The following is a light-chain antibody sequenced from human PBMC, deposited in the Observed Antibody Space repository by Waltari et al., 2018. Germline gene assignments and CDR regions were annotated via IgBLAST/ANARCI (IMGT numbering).Light chain of an antibody. CDR2: GAS. V-gene: IGKV3-15*01. J-gene: IGKJ1*01. CDR3: QQSYSFTRT. CDR1: QSVSSN. Sequence: TVMTQSPATLSVSPGERATLSCRASQSVSSNLAWYQQQPGQAPRLLIYGASTRATGIPARFSGSGSGRDFTLIITSLQPEDFATYYCQQSYSFTRTFGQGTKVEIK.